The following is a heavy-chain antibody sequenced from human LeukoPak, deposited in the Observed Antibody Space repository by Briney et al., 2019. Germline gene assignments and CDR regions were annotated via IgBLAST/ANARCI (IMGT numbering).Heavy chain of an antibody. CDR2: FDPEDGET. CDR3: ATALAMAHSDYYYYYMDV. V-gene: IGHV1-24*01. CDR1: GYTLTELS. Sequence: ASVKVSCKVSGYTLTELSMHWVRQAPGKGLEWMGGFDPEDGETIYAQKFQGRVTMTEDTSTDTAYMELSSLRSEDTAVYYCATALAMAHSDYYYYYMDVWGKGTTVTVSS. J-gene: IGHJ6*03. D-gene: IGHD5-18*01.